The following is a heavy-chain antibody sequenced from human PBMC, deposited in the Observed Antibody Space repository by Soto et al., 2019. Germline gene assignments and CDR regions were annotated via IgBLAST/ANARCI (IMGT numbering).Heavy chain of an antibody. Sequence: VQLVQSGTAVKTPGASVKVSCHASGYTFTNYGINWVRQAPGQGLEWMAWIRAYNGQTHHAHFVQGSGTMTTATSTRSAYMDLTSLISDETADYSCARGGWNSGPGTFDLCGPGIMVPVSS. D-gene: IGHD1-7*01. J-gene: IGHJ3*01. V-gene: IGHV1-18*04. CDR3: ARGGWNSGPGTFDL. CDR1: GYTFTNYG. CDR2: IRAYNGQT.